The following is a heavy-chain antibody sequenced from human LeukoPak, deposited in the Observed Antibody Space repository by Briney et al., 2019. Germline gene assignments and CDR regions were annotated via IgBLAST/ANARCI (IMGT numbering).Heavy chain of an antibody. D-gene: IGHD1-26*01. Sequence: PGGSLRLSCAASGFTFRSYWMHWVRQAPGKGLEWVSSINYSGGSSTYTDSVKGRFTTSRDNSKNTLFLQMNSLRAEDTAIHYCAKLSSGSPSNFQHWGRGTLVTVSS. V-gene: IGHV3-23*05. CDR2: INYSGGSS. CDR1: GFTFRSYW. CDR3: AKLSSGSPSNFQH. J-gene: IGHJ1*01.